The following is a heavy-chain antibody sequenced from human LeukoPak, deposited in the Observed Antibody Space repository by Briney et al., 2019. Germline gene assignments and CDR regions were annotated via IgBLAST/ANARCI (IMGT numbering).Heavy chain of an antibody. Sequence: PSETLSLTCTVSGYSISSGYYWGWIRQPPGKGLEWIGSIYHSGSTYYNPSLKSRVTISVDTSKNQFSLKLSSVTAADTAVYYCARGWQRQNYYYYYMDVWGKGTTVTVSS. CDR1: GYSISSGYY. CDR3: ARGWQRQNYYYYYMDV. D-gene: IGHD6-19*01. J-gene: IGHJ6*03. CDR2: IYHSGST. V-gene: IGHV4-38-2*02.